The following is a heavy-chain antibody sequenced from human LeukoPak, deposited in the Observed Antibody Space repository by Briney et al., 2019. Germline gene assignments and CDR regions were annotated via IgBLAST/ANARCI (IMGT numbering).Heavy chain of an antibody. CDR3: ARDQSGPEY. Sequence: GGSLRLSCAASGFTFSNYVMHWVRQARRKGLEWVANIKQDGSERYYVDSVKGRFTISRDNAKNSLYLQMNSLRAEDTAVYYCARDQSGPEYWGQGTPVTVSS. V-gene: IGHV3-7*01. J-gene: IGHJ4*02. CDR1: GFTFSNYV. CDR2: IKQDGSER. D-gene: IGHD3-3*01.